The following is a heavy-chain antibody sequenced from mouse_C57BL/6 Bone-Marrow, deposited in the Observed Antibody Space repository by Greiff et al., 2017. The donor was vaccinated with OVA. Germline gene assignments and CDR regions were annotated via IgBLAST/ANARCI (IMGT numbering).Heavy chain of an antibody. Sequence: EVQLQQSGAELVRPGASVKLSCTASGFNIKDDYMHWVKQRPEQGLEWIGWIDPENGDTESASKFQGKATITADTSSNTAYLQLSSLTSDDTAVYYCTPTGPYYWGQGTTLTVSS. V-gene: IGHV14-4*01. CDR1: GFNIKDDY. CDR2: IDPENGDT. J-gene: IGHJ2*01. CDR3: TPTGPYY. D-gene: IGHD4-1*01.